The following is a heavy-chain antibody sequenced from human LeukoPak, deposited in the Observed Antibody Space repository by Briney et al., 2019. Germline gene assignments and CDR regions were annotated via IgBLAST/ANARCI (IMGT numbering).Heavy chain of an antibody. CDR1: GYSISSGYY. D-gene: IGHD3-22*01. Sequence: SETLSLTCTVSGYSISSGYYWGWIRQPPGKGLEWIGSIYHSGSTYYNPSLKSRVTISVDTSKNQFSLKLSSVTAADTAVYYCAREVMGYYDSSGYYSPYFDYWGQGTLVTVSS. CDR3: AREVMGYYDSSGYYSPYFDY. CDR2: IYHSGST. V-gene: IGHV4-38-2*02. J-gene: IGHJ4*02.